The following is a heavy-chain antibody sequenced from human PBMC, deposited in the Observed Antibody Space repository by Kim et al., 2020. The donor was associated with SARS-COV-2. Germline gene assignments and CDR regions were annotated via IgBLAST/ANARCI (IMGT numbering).Heavy chain of an antibody. J-gene: IGHJ4*02. CDR1: GFTFSSYA. D-gene: IGHD2-21*01. CDR2: IWYDGSNK. Sequence: GGSLRLSCAASGFTFSSYAMHWVRQAPGKGLEWVAVIWYDGSNKYYADSVKGRFTISRDNSKNTLYLQMNSLRAEDTAVYYCAKGGRIPRPGFGYFDYWGQGTLVTVSS. V-gene: IGHV3-33*06. CDR3: AKGGRIPRPGFGYFDY.